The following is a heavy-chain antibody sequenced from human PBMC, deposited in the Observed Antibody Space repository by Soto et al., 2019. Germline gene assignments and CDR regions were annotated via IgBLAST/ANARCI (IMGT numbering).Heavy chain of an antibody. D-gene: IGHD4-17*01. V-gene: IGHV3-30*18. CDR1: GFTFSSYG. CDR2: ISYDGSNK. CDR3: AKEPKFYGVFDY. Sequence: QVQLVESGGGVVQPGRSLRLSCAASGFTFSSYGMHWVRQAPGKGLEWVAVISYDGSNKYYADTVKGRFTISRDNSKNTLYLQMNSLRAEDTAVYYCAKEPKFYGVFDYWGQGTLVTVSS. J-gene: IGHJ4*02.